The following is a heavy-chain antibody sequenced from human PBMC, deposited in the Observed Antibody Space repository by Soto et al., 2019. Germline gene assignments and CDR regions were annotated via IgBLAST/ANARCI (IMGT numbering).Heavy chain of an antibody. V-gene: IGHV1-69*06. D-gene: IGHD4-4*01. Sequence: ASVKVSCKSSGGTFSSYAIIWVRQAPGQALEWMGGIIPIFGTANYAQNFQCRVTIPADKPKTTAYMELSSLISEDTAVYYCARAEPLDSNYVGYYSYGMDVWGKGTTVTVS. CDR3: ARAEPLDSNYVGYYSYGMDV. CDR2: IIPIFGTA. J-gene: IGHJ6*04. CDR1: GGTFSSYA.